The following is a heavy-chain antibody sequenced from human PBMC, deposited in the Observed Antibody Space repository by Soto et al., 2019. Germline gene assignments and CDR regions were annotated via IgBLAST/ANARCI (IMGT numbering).Heavy chain of an antibody. CDR2: INHSGST. V-gene: IGHV4-34*01. J-gene: IGHJ4*02. D-gene: IGHD2-21*02. CDR3: AREYGGNSGYYFDY. CDR1: GGSFSGYY. Sequence: SETLSLTCAVYGGSFSGYYWSWIRQPPGKGLEWIGEINHSGSTNYNPSLKSRVTISVDTSKNQFSLKLSSVTAADTAVYYCAREYGGNSGYYFDYWGQGTLVTVSS.